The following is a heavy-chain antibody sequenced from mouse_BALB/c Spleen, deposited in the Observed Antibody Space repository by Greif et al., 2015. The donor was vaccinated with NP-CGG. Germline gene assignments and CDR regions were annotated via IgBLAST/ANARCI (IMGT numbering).Heavy chain of an antibody. V-gene: IGHV14-3*02. CDR1: GFNIKDTY. CDR3: ARAIGSSPYYTMDY. J-gene: IGHJ4*01. D-gene: IGHD1-1*01. Sequence: DVKLVESGAELVKPGASVKLSCTASGFNIKDTYMHWVKQRPEQGLEWIGRIDPANGNTKYDLKFQGKATITADTSSNTASLQLSRLTSEDTAVYYCARAIGSSPYYTMDYWGQRTSVTVSS. CDR2: IDPANGNT.